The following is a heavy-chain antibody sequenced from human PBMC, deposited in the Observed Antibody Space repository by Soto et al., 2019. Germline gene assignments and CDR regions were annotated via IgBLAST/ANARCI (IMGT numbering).Heavy chain of an antibody. CDR3: QKRARDGYNSPIDY. CDR1: GFSFSNYA. D-gene: IGHD5-18*01. CDR2: VSGNGRST. V-gene: IGHV3-23*01. J-gene: IGHJ4*02. Sequence: EVQLLESGGGLVQPGESLRLSCAASGFSFSNYAMNWIRQAPGKGPEWVAGVSGNGRSTYYADSVKGRFTISRDNSKNTLYLEINCLKADDTAVYCCQKRARDGYNSPIDYWGQGTLVTVSS.